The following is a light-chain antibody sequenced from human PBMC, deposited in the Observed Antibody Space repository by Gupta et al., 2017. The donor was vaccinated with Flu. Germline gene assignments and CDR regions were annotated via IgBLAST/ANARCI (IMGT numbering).Light chain of an antibody. Sequence: EIVMTQSPGTLSVSPGERATLSCRASQSVNSNLAWYQQKPGQAPRLLIYGASTRATGIPARFSDSGSGTEFTLTISSRQSEDFAVYYCQQYDNWPPLTFGGGTKVEIK. CDR2: GAS. J-gene: IGKJ4*01. CDR1: QSVNSN. V-gene: IGKV3-15*01. CDR3: QQYDNWPPLT.